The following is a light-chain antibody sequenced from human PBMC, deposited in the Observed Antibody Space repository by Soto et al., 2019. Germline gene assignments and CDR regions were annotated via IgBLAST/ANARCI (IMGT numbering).Light chain of an antibody. V-gene: IGLV2-14*03. CDR2: DVN. CDR1: SSDFGGSNS. CDR3: SSYTSSSPLV. J-gene: IGLJ2*01. Sequence: QSALTQPASVSGSPGQSIAVSCTGSSSDFGGSNSVSWYQHHPGKAPKLMIYDVNNRPSGVSNRFSGSKSGNTASLTISGLQAEDEADYYCSSYTSSSPLVFGGGTKVTVL.